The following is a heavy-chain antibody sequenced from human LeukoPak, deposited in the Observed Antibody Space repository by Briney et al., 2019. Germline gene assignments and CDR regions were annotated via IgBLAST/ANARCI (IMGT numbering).Heavy chain of an antibody. CDR3: TTADGTYTFWRADYFDY. CDR2: IKDKTDGGTT. Sequence: GGSLRLSCAASGFTFRKAWMSWVRQAPGKGLEWVGRIKDKTDGGTTDHAAPVKGRFTISRDDSKNTLYVQMNNLKTEDTAVYYCTTADGTYTFWRADYFDYWGQGTLVTVSS. D-gene: IGHD3-3*01. CDR1: GFTFRKAW. V-gene: IGHV3-15*01. J-gene: IGHJ4*02.